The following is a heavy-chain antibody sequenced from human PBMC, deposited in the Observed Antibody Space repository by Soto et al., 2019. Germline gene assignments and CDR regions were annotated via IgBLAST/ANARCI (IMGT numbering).Heavy chain of an antibody. CDR3: AREGMVPAAMIMYYYYYGMAV. J-gene: IGHJ6*02. CDR1: GFTFSSYW. D-gene: IGHD2-2*01. CDR2: INSDGSST. V-gene: IGHV3-74*01. Sequence: EVQLVESGGGLVQPGGSLRLSCAASGFTFSSYWMHWVRQAPGKGLVWVSRINSDGSSTSYADSVKGRFTISRDNAKNTLYLEMNSLRAEDTAVYYCAREGMVPAAMIMYYYYYGMAVWGQGTTVTVSS.